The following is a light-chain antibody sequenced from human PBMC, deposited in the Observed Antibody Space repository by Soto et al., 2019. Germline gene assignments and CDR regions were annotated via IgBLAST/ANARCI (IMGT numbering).Light chain of an antibody. CDR2: ATS. CDR1: EDIGHF. J-gene: IGKJ2*01. V-gene: IGKV1-27*01. CDR3: QQYNNWPRT. Sequence: DIQMAQSPSSLSASVGDTVTLTCRASEDIGHFLAWYQQRPGTVPKLLIYATSRLQPGVPSRFSGSGSGTDFTLTINTLQPEDVATYYCQQYNNWPRTFGQGTKLEIK.